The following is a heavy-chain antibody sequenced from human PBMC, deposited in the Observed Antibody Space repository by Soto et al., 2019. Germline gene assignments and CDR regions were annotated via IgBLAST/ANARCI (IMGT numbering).Heavy chain of an antibody. D-gene: IGHD2-15*01. CDR1: GYTFTSYD. V-gene: IGHV1-8*01. J-gene: IGHJ6*02. CDR3: ARVGDCSGGSCYPIRYYYYGMDV. CDR2: MNPNSGNT. Sequence: ASVKVSCKASGYTFTSYDINWVRQATGQGLEWMGWMNPNSGNTGYAQKFQGRVTTTRNTSISTAYMELSSLRSEDTAVYYCARVGDCSGGSCYPIRYYYYGMDVWGQGTTVTVSS.